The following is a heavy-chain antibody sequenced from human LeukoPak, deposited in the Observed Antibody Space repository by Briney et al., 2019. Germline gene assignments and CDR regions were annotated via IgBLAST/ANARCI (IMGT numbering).Heavy chain of an antibody. Sequence: GSLRLSCAASGFTFSSYEMNWVRQAPGKGLEWIGIINNSGTTHYNSSLKSRVTISVDTSKNQFSLKLSSVTAADTAVFYCARIGYCSGGNCVNWFDPWGQGTLVTVSS. CDR1: GFTFSSYE. CDR2: INNSGTT. V-gene: IGHV4-34*01. J-gene: IGHJ5*02. CDR3: ARIGYCSGGNCVNWFDP. D-gene: IGHD2-15*01.